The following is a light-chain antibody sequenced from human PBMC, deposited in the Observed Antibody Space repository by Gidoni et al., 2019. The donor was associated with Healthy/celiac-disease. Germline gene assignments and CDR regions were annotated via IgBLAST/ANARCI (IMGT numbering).Light chain of an antibody. V-gene: IGKV1-39*01. CDR1: QSISSY. CDR3: QQSYSTLLLT. J-gene: IGKJ4*01. Sequence: DIQMTQSPSSLSASVGDRVTITCRASQSISSYLNWYQQKPGKAPTLLIYTASSLKSEVPSRFSGSGSGTDFTLSISSLQPEDFATYYCQQSYSTLLLTFGGGTKVEIK. CDR2: TAS.